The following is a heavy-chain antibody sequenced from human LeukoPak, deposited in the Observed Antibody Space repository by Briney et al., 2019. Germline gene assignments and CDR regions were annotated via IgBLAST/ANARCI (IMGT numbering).Heavy chain of an antibody. V-gene: IGHV4-38-2*01. Sequence: SETLSLTCAVSGYSISSGYYWGWIRQPPGKGLVGIGCIYHSGSPSYNPSLNRRVTISVDTSKNQFSLKLSSVTAADTAVYYCASLTYYDFWSGSYYMDVWGKGTTVTVSS. CDR1: GYSISSGYY. CDR2: IYHSGSP. J-gene: IGHJ6*03. CDR3: ASLTYYDFWSGSYYMDV. D-gene: IGHD3-3*01.